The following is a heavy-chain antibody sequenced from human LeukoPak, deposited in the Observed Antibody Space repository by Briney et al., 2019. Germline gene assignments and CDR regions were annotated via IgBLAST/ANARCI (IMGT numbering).Heavy chain of an antibody. V-gene: IGHV3-23*01. CDR2: IGGSGGGA. D-gene: IGHD2-2*02. CDR3: ARVPEYQLLYGFTDTYYYYMDV. J-gene: IGHJ6*03. Sequence: AGGSLRLSRAASGFTFSSYAMTWVRQASGKGLEWVSVIGGSGGGAYYADSVKGRFTISRDNAKNSLYLQMNSLRAEDTAVYYCARVPEYQLLYGFTDTYYYYMDVWGKGTTVTVSS. CDR1: GFTFSSYA.